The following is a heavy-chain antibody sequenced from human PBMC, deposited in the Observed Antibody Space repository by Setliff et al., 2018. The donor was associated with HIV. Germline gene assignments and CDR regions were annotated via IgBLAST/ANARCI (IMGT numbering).Heavy chain of an antibody. Sequence: SVKVSCKASGGTFSSYAINWVRQAPGQGLEWMGGIIPMFGTAHYAQKFQGRVTITADESTTTAYMELSSLRSEDTAVYYCASVGSGWSHNWFDPWGQGTLVTVSS. CDR1: GGTFSSYA. CDR2: IIPMFGTA. CDR3: ASVGSGWSHNWFDP. D-gene: IGHD6-19*01. J-gene: IGHJ5*02. V-gene: IGHV1-69*13.